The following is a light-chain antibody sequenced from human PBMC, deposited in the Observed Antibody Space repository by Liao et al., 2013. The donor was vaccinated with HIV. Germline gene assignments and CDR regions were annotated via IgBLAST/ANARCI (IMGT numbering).Light chain of an antibody. CDR2: YDS. CDR3: QVWDSSSDHAV. J-gene: IGLJ3*02. V-gene: IGLV3-21*04. CDR1: NIGSKG. Sequence: SYVLTQPPSVSVAPGKTATITCGGNNIGSKGVHWYQQKSGQAPALVIYYDSDRPSGIPERFSGSNSGNTATLTISRVEGGDEADYYCQVWDSSSDHAVLGGGTKLTVL.